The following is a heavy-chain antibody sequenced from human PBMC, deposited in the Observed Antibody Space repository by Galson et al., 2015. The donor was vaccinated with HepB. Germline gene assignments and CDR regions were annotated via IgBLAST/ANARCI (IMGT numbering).Heavy chain of an antibody. J-gene: IGHJ4*02. V-gene: IGHV3-11*04. CDR3: ARDKIAVRFDY. CDR1: GFTFNDHY. Sequence: SLRLSSAGYGFTFNDHYIRWIRQAPGKGLQLISYFSSSSNTISYAASVKGRLTISRDNAKNSLYLQMNSLRAEDTAVYYCARDKIAVRFDYWGQGILVTVSS. D-gene: IGHD6-19*01. CDR2: FSSSSNTI.